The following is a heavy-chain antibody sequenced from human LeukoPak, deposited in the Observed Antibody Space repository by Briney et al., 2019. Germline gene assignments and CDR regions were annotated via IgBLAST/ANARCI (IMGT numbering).Heavy chain of an antibody. J-gene: IGHJ4*02. CDR1: GHTFTSYY. D-gene: IGHD3-10*01. Sequence: GASVKVSCKASGHTFTSYYMHWVRQAPGQGLEWMGIINPSGGSTSYAQKFQGRVTMTRDTSTSTVYMELSSLRSEDTAVYYCARESSSTMVRGVIGGGYFDYWGQGTLVTVSS. CDR3: ARESSSTMVRGVIGGGYFDY. V-gene: IGHV1-46*01. CDR2: INPSGGST.